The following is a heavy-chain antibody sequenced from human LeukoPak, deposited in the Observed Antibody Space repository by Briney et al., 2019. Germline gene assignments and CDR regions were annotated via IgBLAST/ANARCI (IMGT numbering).Heavy chain of an antibody. CDR3: AKDPWLTSEYFQH. CDR2: ISGSGGST. V-gene: IGHV3-23*01. Sequence: AGGSLRLSCAASGFTSSSYAMSWVRQAPGKGLEWVSAISGSGGSTYYADSVKGRFTISRDNSKNTLYLQMNSLRAEDTAVYYCAKDPWLTSEYFQHWGQGTLVTVSS. J-gene: IGHJ1*01. D-gene: IGHD6-19*01. CDR1: GFTSSSYA.